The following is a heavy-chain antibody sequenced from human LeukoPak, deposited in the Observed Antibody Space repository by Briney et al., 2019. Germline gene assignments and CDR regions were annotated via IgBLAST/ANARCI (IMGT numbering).Heavy chain of an antibody. CDR3: ARDLGWYSSLGFDY. V-gene: IGHV1-2*06. CDR2: INPNSGGT. Sequence: GASVKVSCKASGYTCTGYYMHWVRQAPGQGLEWMGRINPNSGGTNYAQKFQGRVTMTRDTSISTAYMELSRLRSDDTAVYYCARDLGWYSSLGFDYWGQGTLVTVSS. D-gene: IGHD6-19*01. J-gene: IGHJ4*02. CDR1: GYTCTGYY.